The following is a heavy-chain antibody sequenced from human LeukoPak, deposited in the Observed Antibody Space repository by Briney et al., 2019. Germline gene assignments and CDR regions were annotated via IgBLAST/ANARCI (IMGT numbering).Heavy chain of an antibody. CDR3: ARGYSYGLAPFDY. D-gene: IGHD5-18*01. J-gene: IGHJ4*02. CDR2: IKQDGSEE. Sequence: PGGSLRLSCVASGFTFTNYWMSWVRQGPGKGLEWVANIKQDGSEELYADSVRGRYTISRDNAKNSLYLQMNSLRAEDTAVYHCARGYSYGLAPFDYWGQGTLVSVSS. V-gene: IGHV3-7*01. CDR1: GFTFTNYW.